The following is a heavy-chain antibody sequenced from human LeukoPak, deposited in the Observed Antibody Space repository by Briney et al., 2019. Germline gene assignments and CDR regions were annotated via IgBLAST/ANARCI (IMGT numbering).Heavy chain of an antibody. D-gene: IGHD6-19*01. Sequence: GGSLRLSCAASGFTFRNYDIHWIRQAPGKGLEWVAVISYDGSNKYYADSVKGRFTISRDNSKNTLYLQMNSLRPEDTALYYCAMMTVATPFDSWGQGTLVTVAS. V-gene: IGHV3-30*03. J-gene: IGHJ4*02. CDR2: ISYDGSNK. CDR1: GFTFRNYD. CDR3: AMMTVATPFDS.